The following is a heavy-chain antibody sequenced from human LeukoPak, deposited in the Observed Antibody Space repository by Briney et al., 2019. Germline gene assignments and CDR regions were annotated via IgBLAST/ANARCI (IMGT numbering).Heavy chain of an antibody. CDR3: ARDGYYGSGTGGAFDI. Sequence: SETLSLTCAVYGGSFNDYYWNWIRQPPGKGLEWIGEINLRGSTTYNPSLKSRVTISLDESKNQFSLKLSSVTAADTAVYYCARDGYYGSGTGGAFDIWGQGTMVTVSS. D-gene: IGHD3-10*01. CDR1: GGSFNDYY. CDR2: INLRGST. J-gene: IGHJ3*02. V-gene: IGHV4-34*01.